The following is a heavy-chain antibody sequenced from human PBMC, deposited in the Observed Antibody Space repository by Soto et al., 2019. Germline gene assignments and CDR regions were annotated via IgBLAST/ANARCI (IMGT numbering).Heavy chain of an antibody. CDR2: ISSNGGST. V-gene: IGHV3-64*01. CDR3: AREGYHAVRAFDI. D-gene: IGHD2-2*01. J-gene: IGHJ3*02. Sequence: GGSLRLSCAASGFTFSSYAMHWVRQAPGKGLEYVSAISSNGGSTYYANSVKGRFTISRDNSKNTLYLQMGSLRAEDMAVYYCAREGYHAVRAFDIWGQGTMVTVSS. CDR1: GFTFSSYA.